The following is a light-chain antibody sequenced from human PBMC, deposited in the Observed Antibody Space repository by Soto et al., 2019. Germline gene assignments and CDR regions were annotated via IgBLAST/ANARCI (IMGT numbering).Light chain of an antibody. Sequence: EIVLTQSPGTLSLSPGQRATLSCRASQSVSSSYLAWYQQKPAQAPRLLIYGASSRATGIPDRFSGSGSGTDFTLTISRLEPEDFAVYYCQQYGNSQWTFGQGTKVEIK. CDR3: QQYGNSQWT. CDR2: GAS. J-gene: IGKJ1*01. CDR1: QSVSSSY. V-gene: IGKV3-20*01.